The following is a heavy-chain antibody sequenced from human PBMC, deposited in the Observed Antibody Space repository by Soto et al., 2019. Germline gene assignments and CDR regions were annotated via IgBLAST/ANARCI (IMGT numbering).Heavy chain of an antibody. CDR3: AKDLGLTNVLLWFGEFTFDY. V-gene: IGHV3-30*18. J-gene: IGHJ4*02. CDR1: GFTFSSYG. CDR2: ISYDGSNK. D-gene: IGHD3-10*01. Sequence: PXGSLRLSCAASGFTFSSYGMHWVRQAPGKGLEWVAVISYDGSNKYYADSVKGRFTISRDNSKNTLYLQMNSLRAEDTAVYYCAKDLGLTNVLLWFGEFTFDYWGQGTLVTVSS.